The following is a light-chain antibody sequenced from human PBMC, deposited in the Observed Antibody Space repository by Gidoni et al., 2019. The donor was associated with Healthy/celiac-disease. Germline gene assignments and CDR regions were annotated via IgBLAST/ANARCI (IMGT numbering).Light chain of an antibody. V-gene: IGKV1-39*01. CDR1: QSISSY. Sequence: DIQMTQSPSSLSASVGDRVTIPCRASQSISSYLNWYQQKPGKAPKLLIYAASSLQSGVPSRFSGSGSGTDFTLTISSLQPEDFATYYCQQSYSTPHTFXQXTKVEIK. J-gene: IGKJ1*01. CDR3: QQSYSTPHT. CDR2: AAS.